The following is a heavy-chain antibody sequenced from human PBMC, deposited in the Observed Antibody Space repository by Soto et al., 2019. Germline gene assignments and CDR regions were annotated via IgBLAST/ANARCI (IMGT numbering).Heavy chain of an antibody. CDR2: MNPNSGNT. J-gene: IGHJ6*02. V-gene: IGHV1-8*01. CDR1: GYTFTSYD. Sequence: ASVKVSCKASGYTFTSYDINWVRQATGQGLEWMGWMNPNSGNTGYAQKFQGRVTMTRNTSISTAYMELSSLRSEDTAVYYCARGRITIFGVAIISYGMDVWGQGTTVTVSS. CDR3: ARGRITIFGVAIISYGMDV. D-gene: IGHD3-3*01.